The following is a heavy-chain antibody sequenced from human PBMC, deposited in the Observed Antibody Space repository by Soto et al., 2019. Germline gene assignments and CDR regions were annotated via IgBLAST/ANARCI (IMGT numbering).Heavy chain of an antibody. CDR3: ARGGARWLPDY. CDR2: ISSNSDYI. J-gene: IGHJ4*01. D-gene: IGHD3-16*01. CDR1: GFAFSSYG. Sequence: EVQLVESGGGLVKPGGSLRLSCAVSGFAFSSYGMNWVRQAPGKGLEWVASISSNSDYIYYADSVKGRFTISRDNAKNSLYLQMNSLRAEDTAVYYCARGGARWLPDYWGQGTLVTVSS. V-gene: IGHV3-21*01.